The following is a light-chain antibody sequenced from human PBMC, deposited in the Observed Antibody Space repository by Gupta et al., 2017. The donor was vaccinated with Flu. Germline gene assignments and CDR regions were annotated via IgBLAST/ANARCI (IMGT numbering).Light chain of an antibody. Sequence: SYVVTQSPSVSVAPGPMARTTWWGNNIGSKRVHWYLQKSGQAPGLVVFDDGDRRSGIPERYSGSNSGNLASLTITRVEAGDEADYFCLVWDSTSNYKGVFGGGTTLSVL. CDR2: DDG. V-gene: IGLV3-21*02. CDR3: LVWDSTSNYKGV. CDR1: NIGSKR. J-gene: IGLJ3*02.